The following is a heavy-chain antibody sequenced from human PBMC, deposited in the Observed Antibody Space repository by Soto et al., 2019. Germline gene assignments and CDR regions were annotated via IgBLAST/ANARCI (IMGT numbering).Heavy chain of an antibody. J-gene: IGHJ4*02. CDR2: ISGRGGRS. V-gene: IGHV3-23*01. CDR1: GFTFSNYA. Sequence: EVQLLDSGGGLVQPGGSLRLSCAASGFTFSNYAMTWVRQGPGKGLEWVPGISGRGGRSYYADSVKGRFTISRDNSKSTLYLQMNSLRAEDTAVYYCAKAYFVWSSEQPYYFDYWGQGTLVTVSS. D-gene: IGHD3-16*01. CDR3: AKAYFVWSSEQPYYFDY.